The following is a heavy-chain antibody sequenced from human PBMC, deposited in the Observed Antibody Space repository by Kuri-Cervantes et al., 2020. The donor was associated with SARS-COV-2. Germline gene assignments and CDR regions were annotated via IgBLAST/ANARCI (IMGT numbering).Heavy chain of an antibody. J-gene: IGHJ6*04. Sequence: SDTLSLTCTVSGGSISSYYWSWIRQPPGKGLEWIGEINHSGSTNYNPSLKSRVTISVDTSNNQFSLKLSSVTAADTAVYYCARPGGFLDVWGKGTTVTVSS. CDR1: GGSISSYY. V-gene: IGHV4-34*01. D-gene: IGHD4-23*01. CDR3: ARPGGFLDV. CDR2: INHSGST.